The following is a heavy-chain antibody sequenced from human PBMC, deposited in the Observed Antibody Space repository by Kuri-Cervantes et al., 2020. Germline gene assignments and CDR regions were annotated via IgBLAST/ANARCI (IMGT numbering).Heavy chain of an antibody. V-gene: IGHV3-30*03. J-gene: IGHJ4*02. Sequence: GGSLRLSCAASGFTFSSYGMHWVRQAPGKGLEWVAVISYDGSNKYYADSVKGRFTISRDNSKNTLYLKMNSLRAEDTAVYYCARDFGSGFRSSYGSWYYFDYWGQGTLVTVSS. CDR3: ARDFGSGFRSSYGSWYYFDY. D-gene: IGHD5-18*01. CDR1: GFTFSSYG. CDR2: ISYDGSNK.